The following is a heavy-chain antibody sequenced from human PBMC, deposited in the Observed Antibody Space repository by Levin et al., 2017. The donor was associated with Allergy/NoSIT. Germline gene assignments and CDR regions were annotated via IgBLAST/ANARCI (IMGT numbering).Heavy chain of an antibody. CDR3: TRDAYCSGGSCYYDAFDI. Sequence: GGSLRLSCTASGFTFGDYAMSWFRQAPGKGLEWVGFIRSKAYGGTTEYAASVKGRFTISRDDSKSIAYLQMNSLKTEDTAVYYCTRDAYCSGGSCYYDAFDIWGQGTMVTVSS. V-gene: IGHV3-49*03. CDR2: IRSKAYGGTT. D-gene: IGHD2-15*01. CDR1: GFTFGDYA. J-gene: IGHJ3*02.